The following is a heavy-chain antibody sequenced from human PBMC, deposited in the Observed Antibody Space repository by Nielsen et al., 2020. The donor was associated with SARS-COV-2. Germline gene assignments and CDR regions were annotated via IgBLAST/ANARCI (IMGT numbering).Heavy chain of an antibody. J-gene: IGHJ3*02. CDR1: GFTFDDYA. Sequence: GGSLRLSCAASGFTFDDYAMHWVRQAPGKGLEWVSGISWNSGSIGYADSVKGRFTISRDNAKNSLYLQMNSLRAEDTAVYYCARLVVPAAADAFDIWGQGTMVTVSS. V-gene: IGHV3-9*01. D-gene: IGHD2-2*01. CDR2: ISWNSGSI. CDR3: ARLVVPAAADAFDI.